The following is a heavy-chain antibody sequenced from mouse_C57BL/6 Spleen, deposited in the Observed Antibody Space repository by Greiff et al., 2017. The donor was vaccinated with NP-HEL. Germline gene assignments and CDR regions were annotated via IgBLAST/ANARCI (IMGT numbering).Heavy chain of an antibody. CDR1: GFTFSDYG. D-gene: IGHD2-3*01. CDR3: ARPSDGYSFAY. CDR2: ISSGSSTI. J-gene: IGHJ3*01. V-gene: IGHV5-17*01. Sequence: EVQVVESGGGLVKPGGSLKLSCAASGFTFSDYGMHWVRQAPEKGLEWVAYISSGSSTIYYADTVKGRFTISRDNAKNTLFLQMTSLRSEDTAMYYCARPSDGYSFAYWGQGTLVTVSA.